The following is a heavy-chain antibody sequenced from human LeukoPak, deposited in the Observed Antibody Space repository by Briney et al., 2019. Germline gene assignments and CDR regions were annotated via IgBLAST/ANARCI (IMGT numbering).Heavy chain of an antibody. D-gene: IGHD4-17*01. CDR1: GYSFSTYW. V-gene: IGHV5-51*01. CDR2: IYPGDSDT. Sequence: GESLKISCKGSGYSFSTYWIGWVRQMPGKGLECMGIIYPGDSDTRYSPSFQGQVTISADKSISTAYLQWSTLKASDTAMYYCTRLIGGDSRDYWGQGTLVTVSS. CDR3: TRLIGGDSRDY. J-gene: IGHJ4*02.